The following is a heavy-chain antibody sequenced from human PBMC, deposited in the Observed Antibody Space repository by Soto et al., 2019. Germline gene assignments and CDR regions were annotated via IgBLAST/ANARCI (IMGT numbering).Heavy chain of an antibody. CDR1: GFTFSTYW. CDR3: ARDWGAPGRGSALGYYYHFGMDV. V-gene: IGHV3-7*05. D-gene: IGHD3-16*01. CDR2: IKEDGSEE. J-gene: IGHJ6*02. Sequence: GGSLRLSFAASGFTFSTYWMNWVRQAPGKGLEWVANIKEDGSEEFYVDSEKGRFTISRDNAKNSLYLDMNSLRGEDTAVYYCARDWGAPGRGSALGYYYHFGMDVWGQGTTVTVSS.